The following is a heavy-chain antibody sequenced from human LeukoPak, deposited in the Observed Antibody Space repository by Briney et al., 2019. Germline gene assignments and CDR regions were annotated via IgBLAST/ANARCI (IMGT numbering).Heavy chain of an antibody. D-gene: IGHD2-15*01. CDR1: GFTFSSYG. Sequence: GGSLRLSCAASGFTFSSYGMHWVRQAPGKGLEWVAFIRYDGSNKYYADSVKGRFTISRDNSKNTLYLQMNSLRAEDTAVYYCAKGEYALDCSGGSCYLDDDAFDIWGQGTMVTVSS. CDR3: AKGEYALDCSGGSCYLDDDAFDI. J-gene: IGHJ3*02. V-gene: IGHV3-30*02. CDR2: IRYDGSNK.